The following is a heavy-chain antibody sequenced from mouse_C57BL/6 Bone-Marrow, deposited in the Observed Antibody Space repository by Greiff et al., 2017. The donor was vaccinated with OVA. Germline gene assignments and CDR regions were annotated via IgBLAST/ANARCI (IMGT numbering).Heavy chain of an antibody. Sequence: EVKLMESGPGLVKPSQSLSLTCSVTGYSITSGYYWNWIRQFPGNKLEWMGYISYDGSTNYNPSLKNRISITRDTSKNQFFLKLNSVTTEDTATYYCARLTGYWYFDVWGTGTTVTVSS. CDR2: ISYDGST. D-gene: IGHD4-1*01. V-gene: IGHV3-6*01. CDR1: GYSITSGYY. J-gene: IGHJ1*03. CDR3: ARLTGYWYFDV.